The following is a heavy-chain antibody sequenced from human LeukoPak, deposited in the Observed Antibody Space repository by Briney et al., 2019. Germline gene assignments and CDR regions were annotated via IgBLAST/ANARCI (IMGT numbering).Heavy chain of an antibody. CDR2: IYYTGAT. J-gene: IGHJ4*02. V-gene: IGHV4-59*08. Sequence: SETLSLTCTVSVDSISSYYWTWIRQPPGKGLEWIGYIYYTGATSYNPSLKSRLTISIDTSKKQFSLKLTSVTAADTAVYYCARYGGSGWVIDNWGQGTLVTVSS. CDR3: ARYGGSGWVIDN. CDR1: VDSISSYY. D-gene: IGHD6-19*01.